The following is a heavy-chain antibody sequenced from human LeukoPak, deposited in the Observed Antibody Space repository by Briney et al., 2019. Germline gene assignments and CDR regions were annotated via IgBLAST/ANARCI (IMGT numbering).Heavy chain of an antibody. D-gene: IGHD6-19*01. CDR3: ARLDTSGWYPKVDY. CDR2: INHSGST. V-gene: IGHV4-34*01. J-gene: IGHJ4*02. CDR1: GGCFSGYY. Sequence: PSETLSPTCAVYGGCFSGYYWSWIRQSPGKGLEWIGEINHSGSTNYNPSLKSRVTISVDTSKNQFSLTLSSVTAADTAVYYCARLDTSGWYPKVDYWGQGTLVTVSS.